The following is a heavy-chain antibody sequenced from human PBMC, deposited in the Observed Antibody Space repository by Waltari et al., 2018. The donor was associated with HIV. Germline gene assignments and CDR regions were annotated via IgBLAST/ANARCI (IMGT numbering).Heavy chain of an antibody. CDR2: MNPNSGNT. D-gene: IGHD1-1*01. V-gene: IGHV1-8*01. Sequence: QVQLVQSGAEVKKPGASVKVSCKASGYTFTSYDLNWVRQATGQGLEWMGWMNPNSGNTGYAQKFQGRVTMTRNTSISTAYMELSSLRSEDTAVYYCARGLKLETLIDYGMDVWGQGTTVTVSS. CDR3: ARGLKLETLIDYGMDV. J-gene: IGHJ6*02. CDR1: GYTFTSYD.